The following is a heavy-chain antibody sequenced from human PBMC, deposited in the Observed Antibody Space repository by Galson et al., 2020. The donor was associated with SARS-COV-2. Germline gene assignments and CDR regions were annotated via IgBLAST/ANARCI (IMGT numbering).Heavy chain of an antibody. V-gene: IGHV3-48*01. CDR3: ASYYYDSSGYDAFDI. CDR1: GFTFSSYS. J-gene: IGHJ3*02. Sequence: GGSLRLSCAASGFTFSSYSMNWVRQAPGKGLEWVSYISSSSTIYYADSVKGRFTISRDNAKNSLYLQMNSLRAEDTAVYYCASYYYDSSGYDAFDIWGQGTMVTVSS. D-gene: IGHD3-22*01. CDR2: ISSSSTI.